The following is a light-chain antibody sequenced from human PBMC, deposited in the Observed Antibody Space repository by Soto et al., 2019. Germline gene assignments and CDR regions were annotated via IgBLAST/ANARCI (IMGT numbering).Light chain of an antibody. CDR1: QGVSSY. Sequence: AIRMTQSPSSFSASTGDRVTITCRASQGVSSYLAWYQQKPGKAPKLLISAESTLQSGVPSRFSGSGSGTEFTLTISCLQSEDFATYYCQQYYDYPRTFGGGTKVEIK. CDR2: AES. V-gene: IGKV1-8*01. CDR3: QQYYDYPRT. J-gene: IGKJ4*01.